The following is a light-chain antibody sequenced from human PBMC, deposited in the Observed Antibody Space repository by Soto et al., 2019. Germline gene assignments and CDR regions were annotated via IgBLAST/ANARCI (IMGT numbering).Light chain of an antibody. CDR3: AAWNDSLNGLV. CDR2: NNN. Sequence: QSVLTKPPSASGTPGQRVTISCSGSSSSIGSNTVNWYQQLPGTAPKLLIYNNNQRPSGVPDRFSGSKSGTSASLAISGLQSEDEADYYCAAWNDSLNGLVFGTGTKLTVL. CDR1: SSSIGSNT. V-gene: IGLV1-44*01. J-gene: IGLJ1*01.